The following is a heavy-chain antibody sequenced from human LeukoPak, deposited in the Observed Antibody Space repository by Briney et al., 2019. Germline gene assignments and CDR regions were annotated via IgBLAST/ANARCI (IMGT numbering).Heavy chain of an antibody. V-gene: IGHV3-48*02. CDR3: AAQFYDFWSGYSPSPLDY. Sequence: GSLRLSCAASGFTFSGYSMNWVRQAPGKGLEWVSYISSSSSTIYYADSVKGRFTISRDNAKNSLYLQMNSLRDEDTAVYYCAAQFYDFWSGYSPSPLDYWGQGTLVTVSS. CDR1: GFTFSGYS. D-gene: IGHD3-3*01. CDR2: ISSSSSTI. J-gene: IGHJ4*02.